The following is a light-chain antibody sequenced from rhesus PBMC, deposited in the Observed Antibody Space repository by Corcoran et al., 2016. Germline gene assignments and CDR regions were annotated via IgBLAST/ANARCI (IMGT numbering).Light chain of an antibody. V-gene: IGKV1-22*01. J-gene: IGKJ3*01. CDR1: QGISSW. CDR2: QAS. CDR3: LQYSSSPFT. Sequence: DIQMTQSPSSLSASVGDKVTITCRASQGISSWLAWYQQKPGKAPKLLIYQASSWQSGDPSRFSGSGSGTDFNLTISSLQHEDFATYYCLQYSSSPFTFGPGTKLDIK.